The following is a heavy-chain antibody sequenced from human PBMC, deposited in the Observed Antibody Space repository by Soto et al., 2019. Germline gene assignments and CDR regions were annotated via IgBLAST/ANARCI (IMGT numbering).Heavy chain of an antibody. D-gene: IGHD3-9*01. Sequence: TSETLSLTCAVYGGSFSGYYWSWIRQPPGKGLEWIGDINHSGSTNYNPSLKSRVTISVDTSKNQFSLKLSSVTAADTAVYYCARADNHYDILTGYIWGQGTLVTVSS. CDR2: INHSGST. J-gene: IGHJ4*02. V-gene: IGHV4-34*01. CDR3: ARADNHYDILTGYI. CDR1: GGSFSGYY.